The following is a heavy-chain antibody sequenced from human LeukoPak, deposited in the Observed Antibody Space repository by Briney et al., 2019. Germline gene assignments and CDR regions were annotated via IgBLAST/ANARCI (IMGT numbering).Heavy chain of an antibody. J-gene: IGHJ4*02. V-gene: IGHV3-48*03. CDR3: ARDNYDSSGYYFD. CDR2: ISSSGSTI. D-gene: IGHD3-22*01. Sequence: KPGGSLRLSCAASGFTLSSYEMNWVRQAPGKGLEWVSYISSSGSTIYYADSVKGRFTISRDNAKNSLYLQMNSLRAEDTAVYYCARDNYDSSGYYFDWGQGTLVTVSS. CDR1: GFTLSSYE.